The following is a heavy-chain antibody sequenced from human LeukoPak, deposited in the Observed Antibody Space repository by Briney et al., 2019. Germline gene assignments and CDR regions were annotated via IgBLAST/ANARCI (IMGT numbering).Heavy chain of an antibody. D-gene: IGHD3-3*01. J-gene: IGHJ3*01. CDR1: GYTFTSYG. Sequence: GASVKVSCKASGYTFTSYGISWVRQAPGQGLEWMRWISAYNGNTNYAQKLQGRVTMTTDTSTSTAYMELRSLRSDDTAVYYCARGVDYDFWSGYYPGDAFDVWGQGTMVTVSS. V-gene: IGHV1-18*01. CDR3: ARGVDYDFWSGYYPGDAFDV. CDR2: ISAYNGNT.